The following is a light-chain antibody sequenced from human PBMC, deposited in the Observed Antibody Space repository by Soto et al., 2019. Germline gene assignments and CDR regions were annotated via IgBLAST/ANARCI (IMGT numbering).Light chain of an antibody. J-gene: IGKJ5*01. CDR2: VAS. CDR3: QNYNSAPIT. Sequence: ASIGDRVTVTCRASQGISNYLAWYQQKPGQVPKLLIYVASTLQSGVPSRFSGRGSGTDFSLSISSLQPEDVATYYCQNYNSAPITFGQGTRLENK. CDR1: QGISNY. V-gene: IGKV1-27*01.